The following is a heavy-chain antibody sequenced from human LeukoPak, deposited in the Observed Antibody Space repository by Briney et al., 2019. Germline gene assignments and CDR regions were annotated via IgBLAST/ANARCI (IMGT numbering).Heavy chain of an antibody. CDR1: RFTFSNCW. J-gene: IGHJ4*02. V-gene: IGHV3-74*01. CDR3: ARDGYGSGPDIDY. D-gene: IGHD3-10*01. Sequence: PGGSLRLSCAASRFTFSNCWMHWVRQAPGKGLVWVSRINGDGSSTTYADSVKGRFTISRDNAKNTLYLQMNSLRAEDTAVYYCARDGYGSGPDIDYWGQGTLVTVSS. CDR2: INGDGSST.